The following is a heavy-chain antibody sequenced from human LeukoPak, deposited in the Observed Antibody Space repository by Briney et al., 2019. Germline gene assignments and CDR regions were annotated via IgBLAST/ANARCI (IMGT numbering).Heavy chain of an antibody. J-gene: IGHJ4*02. CDR3: ARDRAAQHFDY. Sequence: GGSLRLSCAASGFTFSSYAMSWVRQAPGKGLEWVSYISSSGSTIYYADSVKGRFTISRDNAKNSLYLQMNSLRAEDTAVYYCARDRAAQHFDYWGQGTLVTVSS. CDR2: ISSSGSTI. D-gene: IGHD6-6*01. CDR1: GFTFSSYA. V-gene: IGHV3-48*04.